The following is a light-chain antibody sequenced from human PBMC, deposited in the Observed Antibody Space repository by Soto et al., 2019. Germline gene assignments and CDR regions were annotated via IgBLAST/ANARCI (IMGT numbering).Light chain of an antibody. Sequence: DIQLTQSPSSLSASPGEIVTVTCRASHSISNYLNWYQHRLGKAPNLLIYAASSLQSGVPSRFSGSESGTDFTLTISNLQPEDSAIYFCQKSYNTPITFGQGTRLEIK. V-gene: IGKV1-39*01. CDR3: QKSYNTPIT. J-gene: IGKJ5*01. CDR1: HSISNY. CDR2: AAS.